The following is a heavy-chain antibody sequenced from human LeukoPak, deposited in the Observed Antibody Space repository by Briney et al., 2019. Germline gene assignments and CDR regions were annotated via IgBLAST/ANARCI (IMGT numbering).Heavy chain of an antibody. CDR2: IRYDGSNK. V-gene: IGHV3-30*02. Sequence: GGSLRLSCVASGFTLSRHWMHWVRQAPGKGLEGVAFIRYDGSNKYYADSVKGGLTISRENYKKTLYVQMNSLRAEDTAVYYCAKDRRAGSYDYWGQGTLVTVSS. CDR1: GFTLSRHW. J-gene: IGHJ4*02. D-gene: IGHD3-10*01. CDR3: AKDRRAGSYDY.